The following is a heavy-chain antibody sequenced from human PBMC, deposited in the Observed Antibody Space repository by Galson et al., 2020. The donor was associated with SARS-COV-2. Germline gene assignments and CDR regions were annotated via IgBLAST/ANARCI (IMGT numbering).Heavy chain of an antibody. CDR1: GGSISSGGYY. Sequence: SETLSLTCTVSGGSISSGGYYWSWIRQHPGKGLEWIGYIYYSGSTYYNPSLKSRVTISVDTSKNQFSLKLSSVTAADTAVYYCARGPGVWSGYYFDYWGQGTLVTVSS. V-gene: IGHV4-31*03. D-gene: IGHD3-3*01. J-gene: IGHJ4*02. CDR3: ARGPGVWSGYYFDY. CDR2: IYYSGST.